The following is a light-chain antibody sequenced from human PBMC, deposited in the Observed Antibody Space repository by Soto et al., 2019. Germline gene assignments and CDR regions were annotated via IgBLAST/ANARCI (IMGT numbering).Light chain of an antibody. J-gene: IGKJ1*01. V-gene: IGKV3-15*01. Sequence: EVLMTQSPATLSVSPGEKATLSCWASETVATNLAWYQQKPGQAPRLLISGASTRAAGISDRFRGSGSGTEFTLTVSSLRSEDSGIYYCQQYFEWPPMTFGQGTKVEI. CDR1: ETVATN. CDR3: QQYFEWPPMT. CDR2: GAS.